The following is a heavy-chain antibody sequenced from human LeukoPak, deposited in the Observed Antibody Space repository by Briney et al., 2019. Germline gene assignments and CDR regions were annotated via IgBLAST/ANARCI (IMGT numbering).Heavy chain of an antibody. D-gene: IGHD2-2*01. Sequence: SETLSLTCAVSGGSISRSYWWSWIRQPPGKGLEWIGEIYHSGSTNYNLSLKSRVTISVDKSKNQFSLKLNSVTAADTAVYYCARDYCTSTTCPNWFDPWGQGTLVTVSS. CDR1: GGSISRSYW. V-gene: IGHV4-4*02. CDR3: ARDYCTSTTCPNWFDP. CDR2: IYHSGST. J-gene: IGHJ5*02.